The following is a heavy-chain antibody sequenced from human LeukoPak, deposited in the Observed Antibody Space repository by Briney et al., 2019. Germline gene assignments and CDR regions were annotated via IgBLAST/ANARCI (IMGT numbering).Heavy chain of an antibody. V-gene: IGHV2-26*01. Sequence: SVPTLVKPTETLTLTCTVSGFSLTNARLGVSWIRQPPGKALEWLAHIFSVGEESYTTSLDNRLIISRYISRSQVVLTMTNMDPVDTATYYCARTRKWFDSNDYGYYFDYWGQGTLVTVSS. CDR2: IFSVGEE. CDR1: GFSLTNARLG. J-gene: IGHJ4*02. D-gene: IGHD3-22*01. CDR3: ARTRKWFDSNDYGYYFDY.